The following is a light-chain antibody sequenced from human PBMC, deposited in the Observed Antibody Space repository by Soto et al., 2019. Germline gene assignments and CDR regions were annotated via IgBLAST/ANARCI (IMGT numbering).Light chain of an antibody. Sequence: IVLAQSPATLSLSPGERATLSCRASQDVGHYLAWYQQRPGQAPRLLIYDASNRATGIPDRVSGSGSGTDFTLTISSLEPEDFAVYYCQQRFSWRSFGPGTRVDIK. CDR1: QDVGHY. V-gene: IGKV3D-11*01. J-gene: IGKJ3*01. CDR2: DAS. CDR3: QQRFSWRS.